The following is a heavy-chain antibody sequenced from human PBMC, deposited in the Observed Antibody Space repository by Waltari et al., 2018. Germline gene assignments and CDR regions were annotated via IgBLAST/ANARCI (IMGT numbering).Heavy chain of an antibody. J-gene: IGHJ3*02. CDR2: IYTSGST. CDR3: ARDPPQLADAFDI. Sequence: QVQLQESGPGLVKPSETLSLTCSVSGGPISSGSSYWTWIRQPAGKGLEWIGRIYTSGSTNYNPSLRSRLTISVDTSNNQFSLKLSSVTAADTAVYYCARDPPQLADAFDIWGQGTMVTVSS. V-gene: IGHV4-61*02. CDR1: GGPISSGSSY. D-gene: IGHD3-10*01.